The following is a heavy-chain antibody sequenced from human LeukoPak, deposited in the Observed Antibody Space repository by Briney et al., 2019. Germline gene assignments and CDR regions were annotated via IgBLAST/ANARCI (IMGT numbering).Heavy chain of an antibody. CDR2: IGAYSGDA. CDR3: ARDPGYRPDAFDI. D-gene: IGHD5-18*01. J-gene: IGHJ3*02. V-gene: IGHV1-18*01. Sequence: GASVKVSCQASGYSFAKYGISWVRQAPGQGLEWMGWIGAYSGDANYAQMFQGRVTMTTVTSTTTAYMELRSLRSDDTAVYYCARDPGYRPDAFDIWGQGQWSPSL. CDR1: GYSFAKYG.